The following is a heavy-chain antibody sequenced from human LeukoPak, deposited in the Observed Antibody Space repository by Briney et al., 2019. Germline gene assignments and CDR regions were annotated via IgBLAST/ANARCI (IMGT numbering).Heavy chain of an antibody. D-gene: IGHD3-10*01. CDR3: ARDEGNYYGMAFDF. Sequence: SETLSLTCTVSGASISNDYWNWIRQSPEKGLEWIGYVSSRGATNYNPSLRSRVTISGDTSKNQFSLRLTSVSAAGTAMYFCARDEGNYYGMAFDFWGQGILVTVSS. V-gene: IGHV4-59*01. CDR1: GASISNDY. CDR2: VSSRGAT. J-gene: IGHJ4*02.